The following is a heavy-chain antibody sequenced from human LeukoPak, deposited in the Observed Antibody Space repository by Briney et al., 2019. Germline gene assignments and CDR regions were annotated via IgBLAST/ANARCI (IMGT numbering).Heavy chain of an antibody. J-gene: IGHJ6*03. CDR3: AKVASTNYYYYMDV. D-gene: IGHD2-15*01. V-gene: IGHV3-48*01. CDR2: ISSSGSIR. CDR1: GGSISSSSYY. Sequence: ETLSLTCTVSGGSISSSSYYWGWVRQAPGRGLEWVSYISSSGSIRYYAGSVKGRFTISRDNSKNTLYLQMNSLRAEDTAVYYCAKVASTNYYYYMDVWGKGTTVTISS.